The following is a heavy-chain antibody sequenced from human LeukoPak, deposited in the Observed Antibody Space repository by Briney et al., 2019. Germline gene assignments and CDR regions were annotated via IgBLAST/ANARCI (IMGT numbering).Heavy chain of an antibody. CDR3: ARDWQRHFDY. V-gene: IGHV3-21*01. CDR1: GFTFSSYS. D-gene: IGHD6-25*01. Sequence: GGSVRLSCAASGFTFSSYSMNWVRQAPGKGLEWVSSISSSSSYIYYADSVKGRFTISRDNAKNSLYLQMNSLRAEDTAVYYCARDWQRHFDYWGQGTLVTVSS. J-gene: IGHJ4*02. CDR2: ISSSSSYI.